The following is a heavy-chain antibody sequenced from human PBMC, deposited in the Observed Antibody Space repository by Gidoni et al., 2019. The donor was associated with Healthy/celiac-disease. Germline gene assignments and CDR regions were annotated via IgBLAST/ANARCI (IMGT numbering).Heavy chain of an antibody. CDR1: GYTFTSYA. CDR2: INAGNGNT. D-gene: IGHD2-15*01. CDR3: ARDGGYCSGGSCYPGWFDP. J-gene: IGHJ5*02. V-gene: IGHV1-3*01. Sequence: QVQLVQSGAEVQKPGASVKVSCKASGYTFTSYAMHWVRQAPGQRLEWMGWINAGNGNTKYSQKFQGRVTITRDTSASTAYMELSSLRSEDTAVYYCARDGGYCSGGSCYPGWFDPWGQGTLVTVSS.